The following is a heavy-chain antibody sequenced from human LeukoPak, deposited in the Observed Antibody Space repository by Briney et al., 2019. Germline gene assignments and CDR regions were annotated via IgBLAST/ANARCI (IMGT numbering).Heavy chain of an antibody. D-gene: IGHD4-23*01. CDR1: GYTFTSYD. J-gene: IGHJ5*02. Sequence: ASVKVSCKASGYTFTSYDIHWVRQATGQGLEWMGWMNPNSGNTGYAQKFQGRVTMTRNTSINTAYMELSSLRSEDTAVYYCARGSRRRWYTAWGQGTLVTVSS. CDR3: ARGSRRRWYTA. V-gene: IGHV1-8*01. CDR2: MNPNSGNT.